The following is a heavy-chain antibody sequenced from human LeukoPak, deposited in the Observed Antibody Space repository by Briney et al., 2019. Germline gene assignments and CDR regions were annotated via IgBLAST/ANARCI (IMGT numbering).Heavy chain of an antibody. Sequence: GESLKISGKGSGYSFTSYWIGWWGQMPGKGLDGMESIYPGDSDTRYSRSFQAQVTISADKSISHAYLQWGGLKPGERAMYYCARLDGWFGEFPNWGQRTLVTVRS. CDR3: ARLDGWFGEFPN. CDR1: GYSFTSYW. J-gene: IGHJ4*02. V-gene: IGHV5-51*01. CDR2: IYPGDSDT. D-gene: IGHD3-10*01.